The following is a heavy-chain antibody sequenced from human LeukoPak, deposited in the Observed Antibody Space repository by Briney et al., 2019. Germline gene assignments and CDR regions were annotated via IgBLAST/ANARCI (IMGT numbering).Heavy chain of an antibody. Sequence: SETLSLTCTVSGGSISSGYYWGWIRQPPGKGLEWIGSIYHSGSTYYNPSLKSRVTISVDTSKNQFSLKLSSVTAADTAVYYCARSVFRAAGSGYWGQGTLVTVSS. CDR3: ARSVFRAAGSGY. D-gene: IGHD5/OR15-5a*01. CDR2: IYHSGST. J-gene: IGHJ4*02. CDR1: GGSISSGYY. V-gene: IGHV4-38-2*02.